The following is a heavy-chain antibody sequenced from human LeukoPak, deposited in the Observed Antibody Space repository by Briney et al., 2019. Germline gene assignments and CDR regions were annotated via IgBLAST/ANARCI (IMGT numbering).Heavy chain of an antibody. J-gene: IGHJ4*02. V-gene: IGHV3-30*04. CDR2: ISYDGGNK. Sequence: GGSLRLSCAASGFTFSSYAMHWVRQAPGKGLEWVAVISYDGGNKYYADSVKGRFTISRDNAKNTLYLQMNSLRADDTALYYCAKVSNFDWLSTFDYWGQGTLVTVSS. CDR3: AKVSNFDWLSTFDY. CDR1: GFTFSSYA. D-gene: IGHD3-9*01.